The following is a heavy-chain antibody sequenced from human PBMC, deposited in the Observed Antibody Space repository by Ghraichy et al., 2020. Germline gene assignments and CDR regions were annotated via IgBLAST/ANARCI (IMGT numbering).Heavy chain of an antibody. Sequence: GESLNISCAASGFTFSSYSMNWVRQAPGKGLEWVSSISSSSSYIYYADSVKGRFTISRDNAKNSLYLQMNSLRAEDTAVYYCARERLKYSSGWYAPGGAFDIWGQGTMVTVSS. D-gene: IGHD6-19*01. J-gene: IGHJ3*02. CDR2: ISSSSSYI. V-gene: IGHV3-21*01. CDR3: ARERLKYSSGWYAPGGAFDI. CDR1: GFTFSSYS.